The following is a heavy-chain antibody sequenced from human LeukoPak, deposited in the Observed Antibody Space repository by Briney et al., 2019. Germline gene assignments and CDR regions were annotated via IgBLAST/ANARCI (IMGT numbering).Heavy chain of an antibody. CDR2: IYGGGST. J-gene: IGHJ4*02. D-gene: IGHD4-23*01. CDR1: GFTVSSSY. Sequence: GGSLRLSCAASGFTVSSSYMNWVRQAPGKGLEWVSLIYGGGSTYYADSVKGRFTISRDNSKNTLYLQVNSLRAEDTAVYYCARRGDGGRSFDYWGQGTLVTVSS. V-gene: IGHV3-53*01. CDR3: ARRGDGGRSFDY.